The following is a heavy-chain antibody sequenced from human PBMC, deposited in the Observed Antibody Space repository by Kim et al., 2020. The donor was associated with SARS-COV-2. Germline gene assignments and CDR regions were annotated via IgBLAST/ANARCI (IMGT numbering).Heavy chain of an antibody. J-gene: IGHJ4*02. D-gene: IGHD6-6*01. Sequence: NYAQKVQGRVTMTRETSISTAYMELSRLRSDDTAVYDCARVDNIAARPDYWGQGTLVTVSS. CDR3: ARVDNIAARPDY. V-gene: IGHV1-2*02.